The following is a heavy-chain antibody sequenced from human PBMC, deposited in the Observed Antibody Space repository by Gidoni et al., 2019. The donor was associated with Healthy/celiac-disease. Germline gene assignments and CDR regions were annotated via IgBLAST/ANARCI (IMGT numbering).Heavy chain of an antibody. V-gene: IGHV3-66*02. J-gene: IGHJ6*04. CDR2: IYSGGST. CDR3: ARDTDYGDGYYYGMDV. CDR1: GFPVVSNY. Sequence: EVQLVESGGGLVQPGGSLRLSCAALGFPVVSNYMSWVRQAPGKGLEWVSGIYSGGSTYYADSVKGRFTISRDNAKNTLYLQMNSLRAEDTAVYYCARDTDYGDGYYYGMDVWGKGTTVTVSS. D-gene: IGHD4-17*01.